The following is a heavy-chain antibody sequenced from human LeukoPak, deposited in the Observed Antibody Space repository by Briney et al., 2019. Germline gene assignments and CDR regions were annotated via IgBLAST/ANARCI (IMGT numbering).Heavy chain of an antibody. D-gene: IGHD2-2*01. J-gene: IGHJ3*01. CDR2: ISGSGGST. CDR1: GFTFSSFA. Sequence: GGSLRLSCAASGFTFSSFAMSWVRQAPGKGLEWVSAISGSGGSTFYADSVKGRFTISRDNSKNTLFLQMNGLRAEDTAVYYCTKDRSCSGSSCNVGSWGQGTMVTVSS. V-gene: IGHV3-23*01. CDR3: TKDRSCSGSSCNVGS.